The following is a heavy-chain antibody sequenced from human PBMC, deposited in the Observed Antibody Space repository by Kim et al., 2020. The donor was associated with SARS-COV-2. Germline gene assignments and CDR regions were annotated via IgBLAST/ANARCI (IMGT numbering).Heavy chain of an antibody. J-gene: IGHJ6*02. CDR2: IIPIFDMA. Sequence: SVKVSCKASGDTFSSYAITWVRQAPGQGLEWMGGIIPIFDMANYAQNFQGRVTITADDSTSTAYMELRSLRSEDTAVYYCARSGYTGSYYSGYYYYAMDVWGQGTTVTVSS. CDR3: ARSGYTGSYYSGYYYYAMDV. V-gene: IGHV1-69*13. D-gene: IGHD3-10*01. CDR1: GDTFSSYA.